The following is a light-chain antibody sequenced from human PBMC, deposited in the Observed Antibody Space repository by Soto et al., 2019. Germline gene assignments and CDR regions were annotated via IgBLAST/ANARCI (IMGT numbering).Light chain of an antibody. V-gene: IGLV2-14*01. CDR1: SSDVGASNY. CDR3: ISYTSSSTLV. J-gene: IGLJ3*02. Sequence: QSALTQPASVSGSPGQSITISCTGTSSDVGASNYVSWYQQHPGKAPKLMIYEVSNRPSGVSDRFSGSRSGNTASLTISGLQAEDESDYSCISYTSSSTLVFGGGTKVTVL. CDR2: EVS.